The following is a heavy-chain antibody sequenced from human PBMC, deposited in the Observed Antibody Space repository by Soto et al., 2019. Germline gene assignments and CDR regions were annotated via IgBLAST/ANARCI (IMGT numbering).Heavy chain of an antibody. CDR3: AHKAPLTDSLDTLDV. J-gene: IGHJ3*01. CDR1: GFSLSSPGVR. Sequence: QITLKESGPTLVKPTQTLTLTYTFSGFSLSSPGVRVGWIRQPPGKALEWFALIYWDDDKLYSPSLRSRLTITRDASNTQVVLTMTNMDPVDTATYYCAHKAPLTDSLDTLDVCGQGTIVTVSS. D-gene: IGHD3-9*01. CDR2: IYWDDDK. V-gene: IGHV2-5*02.